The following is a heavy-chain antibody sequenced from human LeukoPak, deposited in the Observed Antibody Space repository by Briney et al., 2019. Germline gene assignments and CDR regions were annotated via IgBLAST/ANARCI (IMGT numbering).Heavy chain of an antibody. CDR2: ISSSSSYI. D-gene: IGHD3-10*01. Sequence: GGSLRLFCAASGFTFSSYSMNWVRQAPGKGLEWVSSISSSSSYIYYADSVKGRFTISRDNAKNSLYLQMNSLRAEDTAVYYCARDVVGYYYGSGSYYPDYWGQGTLVTVSS. CDR1: GFTFSSYS. V-gene: IGHV3-21*01. J-gene: IGHJ4*02. CDR3: ARDVVGYYYGSGSYYPDY.